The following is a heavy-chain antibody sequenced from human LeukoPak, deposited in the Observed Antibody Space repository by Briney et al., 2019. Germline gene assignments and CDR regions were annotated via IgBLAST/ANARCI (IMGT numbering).Heavy chain of an antibody. CDR3: DRAPNYGWLQSLGEYYFDY. J-gene: IGHJ4*02. D-gene: IGHD5-24*01. V-gene: IGHV4-59*01. CDR1: GGSISSYY. Sequence: SETLSLTCTVSGGSISSYYWSWIRQPPGKGLEWIGYIYYSGSTNYNPSRTSRVPISVDTSKNQFSLKLSSVTPAGTGVYYCDRAPNYGWLQSLGEYYFDYWGQGTLVTVSS. CDR2: IYYSGST.